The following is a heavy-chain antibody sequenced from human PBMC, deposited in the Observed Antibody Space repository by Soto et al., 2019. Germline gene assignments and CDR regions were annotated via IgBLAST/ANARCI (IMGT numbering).Heavy chain of an antibody. V-gene: IGHV1-18*01. CDR2: ISAHNDNT. CDR1: GYTFTSYG. CDR3: ARGRYGDY. Sequence: QVNLVQSGAEVRKPGASVKVSCKGSGYTFTSYGIAWVRQAPGQGLEWMGWISAHNDNTNYAQKVQGRVNVTRDTSKSTAYMELRNLNSDDTAVYYCARGRYGDYWGQGALVTVSS. D-gene: IGHD1-1*01. J-gene: IGHJ4*02.